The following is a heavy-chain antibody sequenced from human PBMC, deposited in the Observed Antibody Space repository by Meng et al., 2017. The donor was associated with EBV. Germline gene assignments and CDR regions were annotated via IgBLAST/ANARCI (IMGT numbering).Heavy chain of an antibody. Sequence: TGIVMPAWHLALSFDIYSDYFNSIGYYWSWIRQPPGEGLEWLGYRHVSGDDHYNPSLKNRITMSVDASKNQISLNLSAVTAADTAVYYCARSRRSGVVNLDYWGQGTLVTVSS. V-gene: IGHV4-30-4*01. D-gene: IGHD3-16*01. CDR3: ARSRRSGVVNLDY. CDR1: SDYFNSIGYY. J-gene: IGHJ4*02. CDR2: RHVSGDD.